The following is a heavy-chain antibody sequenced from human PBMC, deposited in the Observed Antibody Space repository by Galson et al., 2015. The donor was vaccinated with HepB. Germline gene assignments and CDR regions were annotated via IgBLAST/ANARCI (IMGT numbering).Heavy chain of an antibody. D-gene: IGHD7-27*01. V-gene: IGHV3-53*01. Sequence: SLRLSCAASGFDVSNNYMGWVRQAPGKGLEWVSVIDGGGTTHYADSVKGRFTISRDNSKNTLYLQMDTLRAEDTAVYHCGSSSVNWGPDGFDIWDQGTMVTVSS. J-gene: IGHJ3*02. CDR3: GSSSVNWGPDGFDI. CDR2: IDGGGTT. CDR1: GFDVSNNY.